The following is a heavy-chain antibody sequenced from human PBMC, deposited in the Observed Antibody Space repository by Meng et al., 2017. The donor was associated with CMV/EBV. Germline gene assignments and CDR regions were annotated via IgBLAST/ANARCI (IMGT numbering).Heavy chain of an antibody. J-gene: IGHJ5*02. Sequence: YGGAFSGYYWSWIRQPPGKGLEWIGEINHSGSTNYNPSLKSRVTISVDTSKNQFSLKLSSVTAADTAVYYCAGFTFGGVIVRWFDPWGQGTLVTVSS. CDR2: INHSGST. V-gene: IGHV4-34*01. CDR1: GGAFSGYY. CDR3: AGFTFGGVIVRWFDP. D-gene: IGHD3-16*02.